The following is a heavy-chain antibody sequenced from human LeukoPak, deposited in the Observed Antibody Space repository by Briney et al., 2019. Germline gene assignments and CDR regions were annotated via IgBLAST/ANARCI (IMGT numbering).Heavy chain of an antibody. J-gene: IGHJ5*02. Sequence: ASVKVSCKASGYTFTSYDINWVRQATGQGLEWMGWMNPNSGNTGYAQKFQGRVTMTRNTSISTAYMELSSLRSEDTAVYYCARRITMVRGGSWFDPWGQGTLVTVSS. CDR2: MNPNSGNT. D-gene: IGHD3-10*01. CDR1: GYTFTSYD. CDR3: ARRITMVRGGSWFDP. V-gene: IGHV1-8*01.